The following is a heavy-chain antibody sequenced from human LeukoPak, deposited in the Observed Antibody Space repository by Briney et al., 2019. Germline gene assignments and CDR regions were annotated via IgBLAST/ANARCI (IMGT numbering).Heavy chain of an antibody. CDR1: GFTFSNYW. CDR3: ARVDSSGYYLVGACDI. Sequence: PGGSLRLSCAASGFTFSNYWMSWVRQAPGKGLEWVANIKQDRSEKYYVDSVKGRFTISRDNAKNSLYLQMNSLRAEDTAVYYCARVDSSGYYLVGACDIWGQGTMVTVSS. V-gene: IGHV3-7*01. D-gene: IGHD3-22*01. J-gene: IGHJ3*02. CDR2: IKQDRSEK.